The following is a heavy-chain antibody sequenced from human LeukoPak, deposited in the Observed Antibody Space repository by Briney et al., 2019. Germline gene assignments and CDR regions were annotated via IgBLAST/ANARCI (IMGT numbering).Heavy chain of an antibody. D-gene: IGHD2-8*01. CDR3: AKDVFSRVLNGMDV. V-gene: IGHV3-23*01. CDR2: ISGSGGST. J-gene: IGHJ6*02. CDR1: GFTFSSYA. Sequence: PGGSLRLSCAASGFTFSSYAMSWVRQAPGKGLEWVSAISGSGGSTYYADSVKGRFTISRDNSKNTLYLQMNSLRAEDTAVYYCAKDVFSRVLNGMDVWGQGTTVTVSS.